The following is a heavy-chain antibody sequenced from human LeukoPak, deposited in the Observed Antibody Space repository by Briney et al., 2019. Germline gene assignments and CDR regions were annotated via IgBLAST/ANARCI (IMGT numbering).Heavy chain of an antibody. CDR2: INPSGGST. J-gene: IGHJ4*02. V-gene: IGHV1-46*01. Sequence: APVKVSCKASGYTFTSYYMHWVRQAPGQGLEWMGIINPSGGSTSYAQKFQGRVTMTRGMSTSTVYMELSSLRSEDTAVYYCARDGDYYDSSGYSPAFDYWGQGTLVTVSS. CDR1: GYTFTSYY. D-gene: IGHD3-22*01. CDR3: ARDGDYYDSSGYSPAFDY.